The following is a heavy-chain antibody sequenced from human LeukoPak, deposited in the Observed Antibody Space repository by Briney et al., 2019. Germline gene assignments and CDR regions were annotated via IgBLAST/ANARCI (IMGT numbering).Heavy chain of an antibody. CDR3: ARESRYATIFGVVTIFDY. CDR2: INPSGGST. CDR1: GYTFTSYY. V-gene: IGHV1-46*01. Sequence: ASVKVSCKASGYTFTSYYMHWVRQAPGQGLEWMGIINPSGGSTSYAQKFQGRVTMTRDTSTSTAYMELRSLRSDDTAVYYCARESRYATIFGVVTIFDYWGQGTLVTVSS. D-gene: IGHD3-3*01. J-gene: IGHJ4*02.